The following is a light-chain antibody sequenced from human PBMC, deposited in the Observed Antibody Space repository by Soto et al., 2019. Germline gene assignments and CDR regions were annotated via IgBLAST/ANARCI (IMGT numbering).Light chain of an antibody. CDR3: CSYAGSFTGV. V-gene: IGLV2-11*01. Sequence: QSVLTQPRSVSGSPGQSLTISCTGTSSNVGGYKYVSWYQQHPGKAPKLMIYDVSKRPSGVSDRFSGSKSGNTASLTISGLQADDEADYYCCSYAGSFTGVFGGGTKVTVL. J-gene: IGLJ3*02. CDR1: SSNVGGYKY. CDR2: DVS.